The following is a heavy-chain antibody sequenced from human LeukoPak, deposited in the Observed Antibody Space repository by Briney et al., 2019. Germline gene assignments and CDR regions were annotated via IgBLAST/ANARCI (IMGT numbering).Heavy chain of an antibody. CDR2: IWYDGSKK. D-gene: IGHD2-21*02. CDR3: AKDYCGGDCYPDY. V-gene: IGHV3-30*02. Sequence: GSLRLSCAASGFTFSRYGMHWVRQAPGKGLEWVAVIWYDGSKKNYADSVKGRFTISRDNSKNTLYLQMNSLRAEDTAVYYCAKDYCGGDCYPDYWGQGTLVTVSS. J-gene: IGHJ4*02. CDR1: GFTFSRYG.